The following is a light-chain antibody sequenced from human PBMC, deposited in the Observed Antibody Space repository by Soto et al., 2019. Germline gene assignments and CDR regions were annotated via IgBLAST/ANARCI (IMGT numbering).Light chain of an antibody. J-gene: IGLJ1*01. CDR3: SSHAGSSVV. V-gene: IGLV2-11*01. CDR1: SSDVGGYNY. CDR2: DVT. Sequence: LTQPRSVSGSPGQSVTISCTGTSSDVGGYNYVSWYQQHPGKAPKLMIYDVTTRPSGVPDRFSGSKSGNTASLTISGLQAEDEADYYCSSHAGSSVVFGTGTKATVL.